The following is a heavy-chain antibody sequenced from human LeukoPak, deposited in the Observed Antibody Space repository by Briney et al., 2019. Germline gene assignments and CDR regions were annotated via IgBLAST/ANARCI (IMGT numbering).Heavy chain of an antibody. Sequence: PSQTLSLTCTVSGDSISSGGYYWSWIRQYPGKGLEWIGFIYHSGTTYFNPSLKSRVTISVDTSKNQFSLKLSSVTAADTAVYYCARHMSGYYIYWGQGTLVTVSS. V-gene: IGHV4-31*03. CDR3: ARHMSGYYIY. J-gene: IGHJ4*02. CDR1: GDSISSGGYY. CDR2: IYHSGTT. D-gene: IGHD3-3*01.